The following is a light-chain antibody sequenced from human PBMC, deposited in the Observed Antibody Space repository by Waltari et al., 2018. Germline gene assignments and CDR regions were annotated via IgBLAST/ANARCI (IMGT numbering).Light chain of an antibody. CDR2: AAS. Sequence: DIQMTQSPSSLSASVGDRVTITCRASQTISRYLNWYQQKPGKAPNLLIYAASSMQSGVPSRFSGSGSGRDFTLIITSLQPEDFATYYCQQSYSFARTFGQGTKVEIK. CDR3: QQSYSFART. CDR1: QTISRY. V-gene: IGKV1-39*01. J-gene: IGKJ1*01.